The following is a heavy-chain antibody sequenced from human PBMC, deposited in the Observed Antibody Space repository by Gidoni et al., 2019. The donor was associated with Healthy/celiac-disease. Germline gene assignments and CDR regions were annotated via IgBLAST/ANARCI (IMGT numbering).Heavy chain of an antibody. V-gene: IGHV1-69*04. CDR3: ARVGGIVVVPAAMPDYYYYGMDV. J-gene: IGHJ6*02. D-gene: IGHD2-2*01. Sequence: QVQLVQSGAEVKKPGSSVKVSCKASGGTFSSYAISWVRQAPGQGLEWMGRIIPILGIANYAQKFQGRVTITADKSTSTAYMELSSLRSEDTAVYYRARVGGIVVVPAAMPDYYYYGMDVWGQGTTVTVSS. CDR1: GGTFSSYA. CDR2: IIPILGIA.